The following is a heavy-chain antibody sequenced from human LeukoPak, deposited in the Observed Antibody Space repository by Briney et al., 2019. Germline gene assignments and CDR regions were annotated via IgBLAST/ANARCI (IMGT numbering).Heavy chain of an antibody. V-gene: IGHV1-18*01. CDR3: ARDGGFINDYVWGSYRFPAYLDY. CDR1: GYTFTSYG. CDR2: ISAYNGNT. D-gene: IGHD3-16*02. Sequence: ASVKVSCKASGYTFTSYGISWVRQAPGQGLEWMGWISAYNGNTNYAQKLQGRVTMTTDTSTSTAYMELRSLRSDDTAVYYCARDGGFINDYVWGSYRFPAYLDYWGQGTLVTVSS. J-gene: IGHJ4*02.